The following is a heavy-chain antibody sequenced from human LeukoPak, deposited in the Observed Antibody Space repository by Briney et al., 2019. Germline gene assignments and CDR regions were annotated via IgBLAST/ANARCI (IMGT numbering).Heavy chain of an antibody. Sequence: GGSLRLSCAASGFTFSDYYMSWIRQAPGKGLEWVSYISSSGSTIYYADSVKGRFTISRDNAKNPLYLQMNSLRAEDTAVYYCARDLGLRYFDWLPDYWGQGTLVTVSS. CDR2: ISSSGSTI. J-gene: IGHJ4*02. V-gene: IGHV3-11*01. CDR3: ARDLGLRYFDWLPDY. CDR1: GFTFSDYY. D-gene: IGHD3-9*01.